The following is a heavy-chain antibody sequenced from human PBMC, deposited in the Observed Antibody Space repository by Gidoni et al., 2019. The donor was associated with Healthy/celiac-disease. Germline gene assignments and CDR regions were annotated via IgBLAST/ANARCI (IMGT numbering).Heavy chain of an antibody. CDR2: ISSSSSYI. CDR1: GFTFSSYS. Sequence: EVQLVESGGGLVKPGGSLRLSCAASGFTFSSYSMNWVRQAPGKGLEWVSSISSSSSYIYYADSVKGRFTISRDNAKNSLYLQMNSLRAEDTAVYYCARDSWELLTIYYYYGMDVWGQGTTVTVSS. J-gene: IGHJ6*02. CDR3: ARDSWELLTIYYYYGMDV. V-gene: IGHV3-21*01. D-gene: IGHD1-26*01.